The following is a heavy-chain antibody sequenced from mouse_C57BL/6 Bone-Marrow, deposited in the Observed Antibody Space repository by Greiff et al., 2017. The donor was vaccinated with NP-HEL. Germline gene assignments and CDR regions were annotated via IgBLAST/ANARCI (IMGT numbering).Heavy chain of an antibody. Sequence: VQLQQSGAELVRPGASVKLSCTASGFNIKDDYMHWVKQRPEQGLEWIGWIDPENGDTEYASKFQGKATITADTSSNTAYLRLSSLTSEDTAVYYCTIDGYYFDYWGQGTTLTVSS. D-gene: IGHD2-3*01. CDR2: IDPENGDT. J-gene: IGHJ2*01. CDR3: TIDGYYFDY. V-gene: IGHV14-4*01. CDR1: GFNIKDDY.